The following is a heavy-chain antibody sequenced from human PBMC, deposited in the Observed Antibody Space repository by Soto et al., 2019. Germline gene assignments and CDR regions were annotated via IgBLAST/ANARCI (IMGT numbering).Heavy chain of an antibody. CDR1: GGSFSGYY. CDR2: INHSGST. CDR3: ARGRGDGYNRHWYFDL. V-gene: IGHV4-34*01. J-gene: IGHJ2*01. Sequence: SETLSLTCAVYGGSFSGYYWSWIRQPPGKGLDWIGEINHSGSTNYNPSLKSRVSISVGTPNNQFSLKLSSVTAADTAVYYCARGRGDGYNRHWYFDLWGRGTLVAVSS. D-gene: IGHD5-12*01.